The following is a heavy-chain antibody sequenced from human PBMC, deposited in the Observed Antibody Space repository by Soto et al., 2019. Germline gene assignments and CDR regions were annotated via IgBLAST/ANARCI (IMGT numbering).Heavy chain of an antibody. CDR2: ISAYNGNT. Sequence: ASVEVSCKASGYTFTSYGISWVRQAPGQGLEWMGWISAYNGNTNYAQKPQGRVTMTTDTSTSTAYMELRSLRSDDTAVYYCARGLDSSRWYNWFDPWGQGTLVTLSS. V-gene: IGHV1-18*01. CDR3: ARGLDSSRWYNWFDP. J-gene: IGHJ5*02. CDR1: GYTFTSYG. D-gene: IGHD6-13*01.